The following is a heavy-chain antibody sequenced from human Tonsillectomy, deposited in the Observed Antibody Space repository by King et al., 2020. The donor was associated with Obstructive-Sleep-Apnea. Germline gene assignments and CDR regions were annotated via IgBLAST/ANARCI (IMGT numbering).Heavy chain of an antibody. Sequence: VQLVESGGGVVQPGRSLRLSCAASGFTFSNYAMHWVRQAPGKGLEWVAVISYDGSTKYYADSVKGRFTISRDNSKNTLYLQMNSLRAEDTTVYYCARDGPGGNWFDSWGQGTLVTVSS. D-gene: IGHD3-16*01. CDR1: GFTFSNYA. CDR2: ISYDGSTK. CDR3: ARDGPGGNWFDS. J-gene: IGHJ5*01. V-gene: IGHV3-30*04.